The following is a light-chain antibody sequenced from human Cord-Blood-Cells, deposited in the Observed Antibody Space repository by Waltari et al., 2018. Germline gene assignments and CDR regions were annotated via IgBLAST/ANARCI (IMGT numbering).Light chain of an antibody. V-gene: IGLV2-14*03. J-gene: IGLJ3*02. CDR3: SSYTSSSTWV. Sequence: QSALTQPASVSGSPGQSITISCTGTSSDVGGYNYVSWYQQHPGKAPKLMIYDASNRPSGVSSRFSVSKSGNTASLTISGLQAEDGADYYCSSYTSSSTWVFGGGTKLTVL. CDR1: SSDVGGYNY. CDR2: DAS.